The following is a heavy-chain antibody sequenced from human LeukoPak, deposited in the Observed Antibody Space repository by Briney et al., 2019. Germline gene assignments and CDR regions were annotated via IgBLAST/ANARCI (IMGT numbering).Heavy chain of an antibody. CDR1: GYTFTSYG. D-gene: IGHD3-22*01. CDR3: ARLELYYYDSSGPYFDY. CDR2: ISACNGNT. J-gene: IGHJ4*02. V-gene: IGHV1-18*01. Sequence: ASVKVSCKASGYTFTSYGISWVRQAPGQGLEWMGWISACNGNTNYAQKLQGRVTMTTDTSTSTAYMELRSLRSDDTAVYYCARLELYYYDSSGPYFDYWGQGTLVTVSS.